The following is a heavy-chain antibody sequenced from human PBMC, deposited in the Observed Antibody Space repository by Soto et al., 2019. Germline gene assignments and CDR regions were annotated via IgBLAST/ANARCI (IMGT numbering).Heavy chain of an antibody. Sequence: PGGSLRLSCAAPGFTFSSYAVHWVRQSPGTGLEWVAVISYDGSKEYYTDSVKGRFTISRDNSKSTLYLQMNSLRPEDTAVHYCARGTSVYCSSTSGSPFDPWGQGTLVTVSS. CDR2: ISYDGSKE. CDR3: ARGTSVYCSSTSGSPFDP. D-gene: IGHD2-2*01. CDR1: GFTFSSYA. J-gene: IGHJ5*02. V-gene: IGHV3-30-3*01.